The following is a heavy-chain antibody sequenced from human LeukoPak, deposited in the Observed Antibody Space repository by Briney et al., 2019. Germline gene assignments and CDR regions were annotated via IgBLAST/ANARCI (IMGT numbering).Heavy chain of an antibody. CDR3: ARGQRGYSYGSFDY. J-gene: IGHJ4*02. CDR2: IWYDGSNK. CDR1: GFTFSSYG. D-gene: IGHD5-18*01. V-gene: IGHV3-33*01. Sequence: GGSLRLSCAASGFTFSSYGMHWARQAPGKGLEWVAVIWYDGSNKYYADSVKGRFTISRDNSKNTLYLQMNSLRAEDTAVYYCARGQRGYSYGSFDYWGQGTLVTVSS.